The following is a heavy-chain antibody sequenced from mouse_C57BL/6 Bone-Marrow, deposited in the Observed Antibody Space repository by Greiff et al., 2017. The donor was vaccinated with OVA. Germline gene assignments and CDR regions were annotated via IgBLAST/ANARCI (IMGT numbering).Heavy chain of an antibody. CDR3: ARGGYYVGFAY. Sequence: EVKVEESGGGLVQPGESLKLSCESNEYEFPSHDMSWVRKTPEKRLELVAAINSDGGSTYYPDTMERRFIISRDNTKKTLYLQMSSLRSEDTALYYCARGGYYVGFAYWGQGTLVTVSA. J-gene: IGHJ3*01. V-gene: IGHV5-2*03. CDR1: EYEFPSHD. D-gene: IGHD2-3*01. CDR2: INSDGGST.